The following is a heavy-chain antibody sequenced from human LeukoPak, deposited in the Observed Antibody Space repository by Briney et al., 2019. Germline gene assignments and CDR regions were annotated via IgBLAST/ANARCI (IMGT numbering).Heavy chain of an antibody. V-gene: IGHV1-46*01. D-gene: IGHD5-18*01. CDR2: IDPSGGST. J-gene: IGHJ3*02. Sequence: ASVKVSCKASGYTFTSYYMHWVRQAPGQVLEWMGIIDPSGGSTSYAQKFQGRVTMTRDTSTSTVYMELSSLRSEDTAVYYCARDQGSRGYSYGARAFDIWGQGTMVTVCS. CDR3: ARDQGSRGYSYGARAFDI. CDR1: GYTFTSYY.